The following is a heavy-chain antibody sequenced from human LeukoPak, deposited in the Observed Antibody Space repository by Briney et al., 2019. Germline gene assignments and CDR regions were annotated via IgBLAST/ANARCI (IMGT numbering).Heavy chain of an antibody. CDR1: GFTFSSYE. Sequence: PGGSLRLSCAASGFTFSSYEMNWVRQAPGKGLEWVSYISSSGSTIYYADSVKGRFTISRDNAKNSLYLQMNSLRAEDTAVYYCARGESRWLQLRSGYFDYWGRGTLVTVSS. V-gene: IGHV3-48*03. CDR3: ARGESRWLQLRSGYFDY. J-gene: IGHJ4*02. D-gene: IGHD5-24*01. CDR2: ISSSGSTI.